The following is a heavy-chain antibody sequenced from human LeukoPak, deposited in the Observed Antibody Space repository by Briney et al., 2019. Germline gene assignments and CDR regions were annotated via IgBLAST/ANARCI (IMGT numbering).Heavy chain of an antibody. CDR1: GFTFDDYG. CDR2: INWNGGST. D-gene: IGHD2-15*01. J-gene: IGHJ4*02. CDR3: ARGYCSGSSCYPGLY. Sequence: GGSLRLSCAASGFTFDDYGMSWVRQAPGKGLEWVSGINWNGGSTGYADSVKGRFTISRDNSKNMLYLQMNSLRAEDTAVYYCARGYCSGSSCYPGLYWGQGSLVTVSS. V-gene: IGHV3-20*04.